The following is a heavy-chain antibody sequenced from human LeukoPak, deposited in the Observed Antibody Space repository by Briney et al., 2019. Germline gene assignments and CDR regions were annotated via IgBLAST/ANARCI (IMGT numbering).Heavy chain of an antibody. Sequence: PSHTLSLTYTLSADSTSSSYWSSIRHSAGRGLEWIGRLHSSGTTNYNPYLESRVTMSVDTSKNQFSLMLSSVTAADTAIYYCARDSDYHASGHDYWGQGTLVTVSS. CDR1: ADSTSSSY. CDR3: ARDSDYHASGHDY. CDR2: LHSSGTT. V-gene: IGHV4-4*07. J-gene: IGHJ4*02. D-gene: IGHD3-10*01.